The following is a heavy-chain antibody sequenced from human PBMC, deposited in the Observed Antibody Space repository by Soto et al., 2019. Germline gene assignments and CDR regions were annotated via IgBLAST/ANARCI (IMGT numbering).Heavy chain of an antibody. CDR2: IKQDGSEK. D-gene: IGHD2-15*01. V-gene: IGHV3-7*01. CDR1: GFTFSSYW. CDR3: ARDMYCSGGSCQNLYYYYYMDV. Sequence: PGGSLRLSCAASGFTFSSYWMSWVRQAPGKGLEWVANIKQDGSEKYYVDSVKGRFTISRDNAKNSLYLQMNSLRAEDTAVYYCARDMYCSGGSCQNLYYYYYMDVWGKGTTVTVSS. J-gene: IGHJ6*03.